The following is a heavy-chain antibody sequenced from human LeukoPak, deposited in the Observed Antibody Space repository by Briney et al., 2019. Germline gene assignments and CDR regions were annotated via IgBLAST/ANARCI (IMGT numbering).Heavy chain of an antibody. CDR3: ARLWFGSPYFDY. V-gene: IGHV4-34*01. CDR2: INHSGST. D-gene: IGHD3-10*01. J-gene: IGHJ4*02. Sequence: SETLSLICAVYGGSFSGYYWSWIRQPPGKGLEWIGEINHSGSTNYNPSLKSRVTISVDTSKNQFSLKLSSVTAADTAVYYCARLWFGSPYFDYWGQGTLVTVSS. CDR1: GGSFSGYY.